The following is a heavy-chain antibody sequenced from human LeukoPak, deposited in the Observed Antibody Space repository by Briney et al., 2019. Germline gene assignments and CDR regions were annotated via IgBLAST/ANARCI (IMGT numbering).Heavy chain of an antibody. J-gene: IGHJ5*02. V-gene: IGHV4-59*01. CDR1: GGSINSYY. CDR2: FYHSGST. Sequence: PSETLSLTCTVSGGSINSYYWSWIRPPPGKGLEWMGYFYHSGSTNYNPSLKSRVTISADTSKNQFSLKLSSVTAADTAVYYCAGGGDSSSWYACFDPWGQGTLVTVSS. CDR3: AGGGDSSSWYACFDP. D-gene: IGHD6-13*01.